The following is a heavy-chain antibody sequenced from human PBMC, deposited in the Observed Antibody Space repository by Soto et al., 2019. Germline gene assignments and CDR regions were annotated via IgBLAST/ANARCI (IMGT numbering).Heavy chain of an antibody. D-gene: IGHD3-16*01. CDR2: INPNTGGT. CDR1: GYTFTDYY. Sequence: ASVKVSCKISGYTFTDYYLHWVRQAPGQGLEWVGWINPNTGGTNYAQRFQGRVTMTRDTSISTAYMELSRLTSDDTAVYYCARDPIGGGAPYYCDYWGQGTLVTVSS. J-gene: IGHJ4*02. V-gene: IGHV1-2*02. CDR3: ARDPIGGGAPYYCDY.